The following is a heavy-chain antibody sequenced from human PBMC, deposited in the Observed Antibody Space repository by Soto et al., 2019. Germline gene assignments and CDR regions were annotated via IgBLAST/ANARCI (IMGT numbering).Heavy chain of an antibody. J-gene: IGHJ4*02. CDR1: GXXXXXXXXY. Sequence: PXETLSLTCXXSGXXXXXXXXYWSWXRQPPGKGLEWIGYIYYSGSTYYNPSLKSRVTISVDTSKNHFSLKLSSVTAADTAVYYCARRVGGTKEFDYWGQGTLVTVSS. V-gene: IGHV4-30-4*01. D-gene: IGHD6-19*01. CDR3: ARRVGGTKEFDY. CDR2: IYYSGST.